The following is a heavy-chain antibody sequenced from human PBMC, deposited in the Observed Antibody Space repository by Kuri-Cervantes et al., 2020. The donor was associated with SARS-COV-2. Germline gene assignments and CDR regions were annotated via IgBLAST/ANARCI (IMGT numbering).Heavy chain of an antibody. CDR1: GFTFSSYA. CDR3: AKVETANLDY. D-gene: IGHD3-3*01. V-gene: IGHV3-30*02. Sequence: GGSLRLSCAASGFTFSSYAMSWVRQAPGKGLEWVGFVRRDGSNYYYADSVKGRFTISRDNSKNSLYLEMNSLRPEDTAVYYCAKVETANLDYWGQGTLVTVSS. CDR2: VRRDGSNY. J-gene: IGHJ4*02.